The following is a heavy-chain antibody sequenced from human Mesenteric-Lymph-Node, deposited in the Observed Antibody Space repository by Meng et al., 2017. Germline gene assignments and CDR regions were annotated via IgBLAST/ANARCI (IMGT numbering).Heavy chain of an antibody. Sequence: QVHLLQSAAEVQKPGPSVKVACKASGYTFTVYYMHWVRQAPGQGLEWMGRINPHTGGINYAQEFQGRVAMTRDTSISTAYMELSRLRTDDTAVYYCAKIGSNHQFDLWGQGTLVTVSS. J-gene: IGHJ4*02. CDR1: GYTFTVYY. D-gene: IGHD4-11*01. V-gene: IGHV1-2*06. CDR2: INPHTGGI. CDR3: AKIGSNHQFDL.